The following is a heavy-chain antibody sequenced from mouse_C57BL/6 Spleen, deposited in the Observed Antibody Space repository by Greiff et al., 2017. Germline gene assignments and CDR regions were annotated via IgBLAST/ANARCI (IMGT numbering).Heavy chain of an antibody. J-gene: IGHJ1*03. V-gene: IGHV1-72*01. D-gene: IGHD1-1*01. Sequence: QVQLQQPGAELVKPGASVKLSCKASGYTFTSYWMHWVKQRPGRGLEWIGRIDPNSGGTKYNEKFKSKATLTVDKPTSTAYMQISSLTSEDSAVYECARPYYYGSSLFWYFDVWGTGTTVTVA. CDR1: GYTFTSYW. CDR2: IDPNSGGT. CDR3: ARPYYYGSSLFWYFDV.